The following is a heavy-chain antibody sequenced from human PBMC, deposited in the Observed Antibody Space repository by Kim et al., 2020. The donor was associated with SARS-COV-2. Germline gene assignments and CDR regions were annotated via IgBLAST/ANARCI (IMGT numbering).Heavy chain of an antibody. V-gene: IGHV3-7*01. CDR3: ARVGGYCSSTSCLGSN. CDR2: IKQDGSET. Sequence: GGSLRLSCAASGFTFSNYWMSWVRQAPGKGLEWVANIKQDGSETYYGDSVKGRFTISRDNAKNSLYLQMNSLRAEDTAVYYCARVGGYCSSTSCLGSNWGQGTLVTVSS. D-gene: IGHD2-2*01. CDR1: GFTFSNYW. J-gene: IGHJ4*02.